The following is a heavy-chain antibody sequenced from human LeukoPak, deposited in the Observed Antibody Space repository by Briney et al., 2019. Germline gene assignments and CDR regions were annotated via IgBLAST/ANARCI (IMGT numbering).Heavy chain of an antibody. CDR2: ISAYIGNT. CDR3: ARGRSNYLILYGMDV. CDR1: GYTFTSYG. Sequence: ASVKVSCKASGYTFTSYGISWVRQAPGQGLEWMGWISAYIGNTNYAQKLQGRVTMTTDTSTSTAYMELRSLRSDDTAVYYCARGRSNYLILYGMDVWGQGTTVTVSS. J-gene: IGHJ6*02. D-gene: IGHD4-11*01. V-gene: IGHV1-18*01.